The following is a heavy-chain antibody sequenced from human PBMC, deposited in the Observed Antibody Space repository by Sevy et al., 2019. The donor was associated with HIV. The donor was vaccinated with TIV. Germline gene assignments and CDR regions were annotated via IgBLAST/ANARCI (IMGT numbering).Heavy chain of an antibody. V-gene: IGHV1-2*02. CDR2: INPKSGAT. D-gene: IGHD3-3*01. CDR1: GYTFSDSGYY. J-gene: IGHJ6*02. CDR3: ARESYDFWTGPVDYDYGMDV. Sequence: ASVKVSCKASGYTFSDSGYYVHWVRQAPGQGLEWMGWINPKSGATNYAQKFQGRVTMTRDTSVSTANMELSRLTSDDTAVYYCARESYDFWTGPVDYDYGMDVWRQGTTVTVSS.